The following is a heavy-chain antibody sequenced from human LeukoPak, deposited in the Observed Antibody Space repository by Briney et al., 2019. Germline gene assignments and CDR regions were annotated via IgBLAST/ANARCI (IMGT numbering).Heavy chain of an antibody. CDR3: ARDADPGEPNYYYYGMDV. CDR1: GYTFTGYY. D-gene: IGHD7-27*01. CDR2: ISAYNGNT. V-gene: IGHV1-18*04. Sequence: ASVKVSCKASGYTFTGYYMHWVRQAPGQGLEWMGWISAYNGNTNYAQKPQGRVTMTTDTSTSTAYMELRSLRSDDTAVYYCARDADPGEPNYYYYGMDVWGQGTTVTVSS. J-gene: IGHJ6*02.